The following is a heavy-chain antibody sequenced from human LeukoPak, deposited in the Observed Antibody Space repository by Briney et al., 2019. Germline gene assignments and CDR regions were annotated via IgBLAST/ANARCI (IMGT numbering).Heavy chain of an antibody. CDR3: ARDAYGSGFGDYFDY. V-gene: IGHV3-48*01. Sequence: PGGSLRLSCATSGFTFSRYGMNWVRQAPGKGLEWVSFISGSSTNIYYADSVKGRFTISRENDKTSLYLQMNSLRVEDTAVYYCARDAYGSGFGDYFDYWGQGTLVTVSS. D-gene: IGHD3-10*01. CDR2: ISGSSTNI. CDR1: GFTFSRYG. J-gene: IGHJ4*02.